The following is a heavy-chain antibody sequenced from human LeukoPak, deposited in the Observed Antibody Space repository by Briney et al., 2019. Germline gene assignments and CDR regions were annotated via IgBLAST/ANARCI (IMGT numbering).Heavy chain of an antibody. CDR3: ARGEAAAGPGDPFWFDP. V-gene: IGHV4-59*01. J-gene: IGHJ5*02. Sequence: SETLSLTCTVSGGSISSYYWSWIRQPPGKGLEWIGYIYYSGSTNYNPSLKSRVTILVDTSKNQFSLKLSSVTAADTAVYYCARGEAAAGPGDPFWFDPWGQGTLVTVSS. D-gene: IGHD6-13*01. CDR2: IYYSGST. CDR1: GGSISSYY.